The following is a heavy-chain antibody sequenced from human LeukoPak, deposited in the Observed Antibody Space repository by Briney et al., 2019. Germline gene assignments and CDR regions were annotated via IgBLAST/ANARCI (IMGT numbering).Heavy chain of an antibody. J-gene: IGHJ6*02. D-gene: IGHD6-13*01. V-gene: IGHV1-18*01. Sequence: ASVKVSWQASGYTFTNYGISWGRQAPGQGLEWMGWIKTVNGNTNYAQKFRGRVTMTADTSTRTAYLELRSLNSDDTASYYCARDIDVGSAAPASYGMDVWGQGTTVTVSS. CDR2: IKTVNGNT. CDR1: GYTFTNYG. CDR3: ARDIDVGSAAPASYGMDV.